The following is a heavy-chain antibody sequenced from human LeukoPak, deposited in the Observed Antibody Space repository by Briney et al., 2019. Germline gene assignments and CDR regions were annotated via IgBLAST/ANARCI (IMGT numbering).Heavy chain of an antibody. V-gene: IGHV3-64D*06. Sequence: GGSLRLSCSASGFTFSSYAMHWVRQAPGKGLEYDSAISSNGGSTYYADSVKGRFTISRDNSKNTLYLQMSSLRAEDTAVYYCVPRSRGMDVWGQGTTVIVSS. J-gene: IGHJ6*02. CDR1: GFTFSSYA. CDR2: ISSNGGST. D-gene: IGHD3-10*01. CDR3: VPRSRGMDV.